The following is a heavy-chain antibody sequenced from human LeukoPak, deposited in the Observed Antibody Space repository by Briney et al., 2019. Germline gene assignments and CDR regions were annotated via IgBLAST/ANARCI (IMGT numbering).Heavy chain of an antibody. CDR1: GYTFTGYY. Sequence: ASVKVSCKASGYTFTGYYMHWVRQAPGQGLEWMRWINPNSGGTNYAQKFQGRVTMTRDTSISTAYMGLSRLRSDDTAVYYCARGARYCSSTSCYRDYYYYYMDVWGKGTTVTVSS. CDR2: INPNSGGT. CDR3: ARGARYCSSTSCYRDYYYYYMDV. J-gene: IGHJ6*03. D-gene: IGHD2-2*02. V-gene: IGHV1-2*02.